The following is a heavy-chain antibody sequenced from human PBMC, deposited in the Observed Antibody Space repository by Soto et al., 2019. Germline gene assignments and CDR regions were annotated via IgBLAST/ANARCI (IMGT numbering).Heavy chain of an antibody. V-gene: IGHV1-69*01. Sequence: QVQLVQSGAEVKKPGSSVKVSCKASGGTFSSYAISWVRQAPGQGLEWMGGIIPNFGTANYAQKFQGRGTITEDESTSTAYMELSSLRSEDTAVYYCARDGGSGSYYNGGGFAYWGQGTLVTDSS. CDR1: GGTFSSYA. D-gene: IGHD3-10*01. J-gene: IGHJ4*02. CDR2: IIPNFGTA. CDR3: ARDGGSGSYYNGGGFAY.